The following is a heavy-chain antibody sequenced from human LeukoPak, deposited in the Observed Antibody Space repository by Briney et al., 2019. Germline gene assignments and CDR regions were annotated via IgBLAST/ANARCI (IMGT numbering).Heavy chain of an antibody. CDR3: ARDHLSSGWYGGGNY. J-gene: IGHJ4*02. CDR1: GYTFTSYG. V-gene: IGHV1-46*01. D-gene: IGHD6-19*01. CDR2: INPSGGST. Sequence: ASVKVSCKASGYTFTSYGISWVRQAPGQGLEWMGIINPSGGSTSYAQKFQGRATMTRDTSTSTVYMELSSLRSEDTAVYYCARDHLSSGWYGGGNYWGQGTLVTVSS.